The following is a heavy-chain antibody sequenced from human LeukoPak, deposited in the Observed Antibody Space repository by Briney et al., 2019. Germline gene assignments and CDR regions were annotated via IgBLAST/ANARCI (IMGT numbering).Heavy chain of an antibody. Sequence: GGSLRLSCAASGFTFSSYSMNWVRQAPGKGLEWVSSISSSSSYIYYADSVKGRFTISRDNAKNSLYLQMNSLRAEDTAVYYCARDLVGPYGMDVWGQATTVTVFS. CDR3: ARDLVGPYGMDV. J-gene: IGHJ6*02. CDR2: ISSSSSYI. CDR1: GFTFSSYS. V-gene: IGHV3-21*01.